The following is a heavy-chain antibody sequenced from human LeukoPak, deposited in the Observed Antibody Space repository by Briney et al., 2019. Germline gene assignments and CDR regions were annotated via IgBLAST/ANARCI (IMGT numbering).Heavy chain of an antibody. J-gene: IGHJ5*02. D-gene: IGHD3-16*02. CDR1: GGSISSRNW. CDR3: AREDLRLGELSPPT. V-gene: IGHV4-4*02. Sequence: PSGTLSLTCAVSGGSISSRNWWSWLRQPPGKGLEWIGEIYHSGSTNYNPSLKSRVTISVDTSKNQFSLKLSSVTAADTAVYYCAREDLRLGELSPPTWGQGTLVTVSS. CDR2: IYHSGST.